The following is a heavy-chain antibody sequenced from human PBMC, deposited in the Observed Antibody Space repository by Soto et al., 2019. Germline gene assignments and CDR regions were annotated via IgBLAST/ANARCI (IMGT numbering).Heavy chain of an antibody. V-gene: IGHV4-4*07. CDR3: ARESTVAGTDNWFDS. D-gene: IGHD6-13*01. Sequence: SSETLSLTCTVSGAFISGYYWSWIRQPAGKGLEWIGRIYTSGSTKYSPSLKSRATMSVDTSKKQFSLKLNSVTAADTAVYYCARESTVAGTDNWFDSWGQGTLVTVSS. CDR2: IYTSGST. CDR1: GAFISGYY. J-gene: IGHJ5*01.